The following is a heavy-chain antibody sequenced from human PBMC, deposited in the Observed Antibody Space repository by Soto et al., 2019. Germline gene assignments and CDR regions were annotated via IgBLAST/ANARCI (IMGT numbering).Heavy chain of an antibody. CDR3: AKWSYLDY. J-gene: IGHJ4*02. Sequence: DVRLAESGGGLVQPGGSLRLSCTTSGFSFASFAMTWVRQAPGKGLEWVATISGSDGKTYYADSVKGRFSISRDPSRNTLYLQMNRLRADATAIYYCAKWSYLDYWGQGTRVTVSS. V-gene: IGHV3-23*04. CDR2: ISGSDGKT. D-gene: IGHD3-3*01. CDR1: GFSFASFA.